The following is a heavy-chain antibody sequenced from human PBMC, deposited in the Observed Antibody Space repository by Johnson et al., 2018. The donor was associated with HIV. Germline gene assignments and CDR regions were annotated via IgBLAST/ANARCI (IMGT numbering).Heavy chain of an antibody. V-gene: IGHV3-30-3*01. Sequence: QVQLVESGGGVVQPGRSLRLSCAASGFTFSSYAMHWVRQAPGKGLEWVAVISYDGSNKYYADSVKGRFTISRANSKNTLYLQMNSLRAEDTAVYYCARDRAHYYDSSGYYESGAFDIWGQGTMVTVSS. J-gene: IGHJ3*02. CDR1: GFTFSSYA. CDR3: ARDRAHYYDSSGYYESGAFDI. D-gene: IGHD3-22*01. CDR2: ISYDGSNK.